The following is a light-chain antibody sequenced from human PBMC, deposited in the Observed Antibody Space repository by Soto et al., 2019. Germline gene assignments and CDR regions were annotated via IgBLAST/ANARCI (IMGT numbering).Light chain of an antibody. J-gene: IGLJ2*01. V-gene: IGLV2-14*03. CDR2: DVS. CDR1: SSDVGGYNS. CDR3: SSYTSTSARV. Sequence: ALTQPASVSGSPGQSITISCTGTSSDVGGYNSVSWYQQHPGKAPKLMIYDVSNRPSGVSDRFSGSKSGNTASLTISGLQAEDEADYYCSSYTSTSARVFGGGTKLTVL.